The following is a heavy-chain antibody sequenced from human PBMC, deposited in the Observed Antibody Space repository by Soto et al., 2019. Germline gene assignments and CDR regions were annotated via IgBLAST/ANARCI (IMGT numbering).Heavy chain of an antibody. CDR2: IYWDDDK. D-gene: IGHD2-2*01. J-gene: IGHJ6*02. CDR1: GFSLSTSGVG. V-gene: IGHV2-5*02. Sequence: ESGPTLVNPTQTLTLTCTFSGFSLSTSGVGVGWIRQPPGKALEWLALIYWDDDKRYSPSLKSRLTITKDTSKNQVVLTMTNMDPVDTATYYCAHLRNPIAQTYCSSTSCPYGMDVWGQGTTVTVSS. CDR3: AHLRNPIAQTYCSSTSCPYGMDV.